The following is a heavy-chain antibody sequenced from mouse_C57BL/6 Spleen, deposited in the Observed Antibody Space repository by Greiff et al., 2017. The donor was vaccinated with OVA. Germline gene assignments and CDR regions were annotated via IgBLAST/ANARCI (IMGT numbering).Heavy chain of an antibody. J-gene: IGHJ4*01. V-gene: IGHV1-55*01. CDR3: ARWGDYDDAMDD. Sequence: QVQLQQPGAELVKPGASVKMSCKASGYTFTSYWITWVKQRPGQGLEWIGDIYPGSGSTNYNEKFKSKATLTVDTSSSTAYMQLSSLTSEDSAVYYCARWGDYDDAMDDWGQGTSVTVSS. CDR1: GYTFTSYW. CDR2: IYPGSGST. D-gene: IGHD2-4*01.